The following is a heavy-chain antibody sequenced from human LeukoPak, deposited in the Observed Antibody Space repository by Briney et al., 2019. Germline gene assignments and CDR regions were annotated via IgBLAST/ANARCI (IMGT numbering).Heavy chain of an antibody. CDR2: IYSSGST. D-gene: IGHD3-10*01. Sequence: SETLSLTCTVSGGSISSYYWSWIRQPPGKGLEWIGYIYSSGSTNYNPSLKSRVTISVDTSKNQFSLKLSSVTAADAAVYYCARRRGAHTANALDIWGQGTMVTVSS. V-gene: IGHV4-59*08. CDR3: ARRRGAHTANALDI. J-gene: IGHJ3*02. CDR1: GGSISSYY.